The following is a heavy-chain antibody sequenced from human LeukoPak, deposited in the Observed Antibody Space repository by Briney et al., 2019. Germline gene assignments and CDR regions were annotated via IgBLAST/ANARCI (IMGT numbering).Heavy chain of an antibody. J-gene: IGHJ4*02. Sequence: GGSPRLSCVASGFTFSSYWMSWVRQAPGKGLEWVANINQDGSKKYYVDSVRGRFTISRDNAKNSLYPQMDSLRVEDTAMYHCATSRSFTTVREFDHWGQGTLVTVSS. V-gene: IGHV3-7*01. D-gene: IGHD4-17*01. CDR1: GFTFSSYW. CDR2: INQDGSKK. CDR3: ATSRSFTTVREFDH.